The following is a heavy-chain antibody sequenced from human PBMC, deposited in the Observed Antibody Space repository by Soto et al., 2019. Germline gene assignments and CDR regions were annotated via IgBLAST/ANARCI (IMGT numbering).Heavy chain of an antibody. J-gene: IGHJ4*02. CDR1: GGTFSTYG. Sequence: QVQLVQSGAEVKKPGSSVKVSCKTSGGTFSTYGINWVRQAPGQGLEWVGGIIPISGTASYAQRFQGRVKITADESTSTAYMALSSLRSEDTAVYYCARVMRVYAIRGDLDYWGQGTLVTVSS. V-gene: IGHV1-69*01. CDR3: ARVMRVYAIRGDLDY. CDR2: IIPISGTA. D-gene: IGHD2-8*01.